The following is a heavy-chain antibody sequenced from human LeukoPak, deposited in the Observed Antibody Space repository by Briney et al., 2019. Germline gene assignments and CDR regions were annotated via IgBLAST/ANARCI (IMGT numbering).Heavy chain of an antibody. D-gene: IGHD2-8*01. V-gene: IGHV4-31*03. CDR1: GGSIRLGDYY. CDR3: ARDPGVAEALPLNAFDC. CDR2: IYYCGNT. J-gene: IGHJ3*01. Sequence: SQTLSLTYTVSGGSIRLGDYYWSWIRQPPGKGLEWLGYIYYCGNTYYNPSLRSRVAISVDTPKNQSSLKLTSVTAADTAVYYCARDPGVAEALPLNAFDCWGHGTMVAVSS.